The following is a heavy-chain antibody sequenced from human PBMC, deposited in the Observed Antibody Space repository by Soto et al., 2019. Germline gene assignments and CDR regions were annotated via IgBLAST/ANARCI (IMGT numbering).Heavy chain of an antibody. Sequence: QVQLVQSGAEEKKPGASVKVSCKASGYTFTSYAMHWVRQAPGQRLEWMAWINAGNGNTKYSQKFQGRVTITRDTSASTGYMELSSLRSEDRAVYYCASSGSYWGIDYWGQGTLVTVSS. CDR3: ASSGSYWGIDY. D-gene: IGHD1-26*01. V-gene: IGHV1-3*05. CDR2: INAGNGNT. CDR1: GYTFTSYA. J-gene: IGHJ4*02.